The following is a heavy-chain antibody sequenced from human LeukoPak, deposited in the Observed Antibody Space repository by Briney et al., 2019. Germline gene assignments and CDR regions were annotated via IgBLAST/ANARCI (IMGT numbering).Heavy chain of an antibody. Sequence: SETLSLTCAVSGGSFSGYYWSWIRQPPGKGLEWIGEINHSGSTNYNPSLKSRVTISVDTSKNQFSLKLSSVTAADTAVYYCARGSTKKLHIVVAPWGQGTLVTVSS. V-gene: IGHV4-34*01. CDR1: GGSFSGYY. CDR2: INHSGST. D-gene: IGHD2-2*01. CDR3: ARGSTKKLHIVVAP. J-gene: IGHJ5*02.